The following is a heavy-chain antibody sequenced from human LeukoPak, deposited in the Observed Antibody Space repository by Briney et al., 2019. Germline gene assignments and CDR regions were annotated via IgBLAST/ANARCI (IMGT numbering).Heavy chain of an antibody. D-gene: IGHD5-12*01. J-gene: IGHJ3*01. CDR2: NIVSGGPM. Sequence: GGSLRLSCAASGFTFNNYEVNWFGQAPGKGLEWISHNIVSGGPMYYSDSVKGRFVVSRDPAKNSLYLQMNRLRNEDTATYYCSTWLRESSLSLWGQGTVVTVSS. CDR1: GFTFNNYE. CDR3: STWLRESSLSL. V-gene: IGHV3-48*03.